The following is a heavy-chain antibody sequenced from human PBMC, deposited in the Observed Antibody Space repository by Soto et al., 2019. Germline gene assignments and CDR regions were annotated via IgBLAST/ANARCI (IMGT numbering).Heavy chain of an antibody. CDR1: GLTFSSYA. CDR3: AKRAYCTTSACYKFYFYAMDV. D-gene: IGHD2-8*01. CDR2: ISGGGGGT. Sequence: GGSLRLSCAASGLTFSSYAMSWVRQAPGEGLEWVSAISGGGGGTYYGDSVKGRFTISRDNSKNTVYLQMNSLRAEDTAVYYCAKRAYCTTSACYKFYFYAMDVWGQGTTVTVSS. V-gene: IGHV3-23*01. J-gene: IGHJ6*02.